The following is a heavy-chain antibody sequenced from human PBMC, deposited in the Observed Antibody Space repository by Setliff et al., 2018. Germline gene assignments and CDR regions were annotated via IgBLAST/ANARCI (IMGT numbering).Heavy chain of an antibody. Sequence: GGSLRLSCAASGFTFSDSAVHWVRQASGKGLEWVGRIRAKVSDYATAYAASLKGRFTISRDNSKNTAYLQMNSLKTEDTAVYYCTRTSGLQFFNYYMDVWGKGTTVTVSS. J-gene: IGHJ6*03. CDR2: IRAKVSDYAT. CDR3: TRTSGLQFFNYYMDV. D-gene: IGHD3-3*01. V-gene: IGHV3-73*01. CDR1: GFTFSDSA.